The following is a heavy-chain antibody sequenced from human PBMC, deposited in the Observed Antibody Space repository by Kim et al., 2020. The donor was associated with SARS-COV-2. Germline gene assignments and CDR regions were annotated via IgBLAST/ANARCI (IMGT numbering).Heavy chain of an antibody. J-gene: IGHJ3*02. CDR2: IIPIFGTA. Sequence: SVKVSCKASGGTFSSYAISWVRQAPGQGLEWMGGIIPIFGTANYAQKFQGRVTITADESTSTAYMELSSLRSEDTAVYYCARHVSSSWSRGAFDIWGQGTMVTVSS. V-gene: IGHV1-69*13. D-gene: IGHD6-13*01. CDR1: GGTFSSYA. CDR3: ARHVSSSWSRGAFDI.